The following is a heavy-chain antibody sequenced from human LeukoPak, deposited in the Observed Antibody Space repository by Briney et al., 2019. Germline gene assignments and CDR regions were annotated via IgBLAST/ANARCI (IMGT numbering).Heavy chain of an antibody. CDR2: FHQSGST. Sequence: PSETLSLTCSVSGYSISSGYYWGWIRQPPEKGLEWIGSFHQSGSTYYNPSLKSRVTISVDTSKNQFSQKVTSVTAADTAVYYCARSQAVAGTWVYWGQGTLVTVSS. CDR3: ARSQAVAGTWVY. J-gene: IGHJ4*02. D-gene: IGHD6-19*01. V-gene: IGHV4-38-2*02. CDR1: GYSISSGYY.